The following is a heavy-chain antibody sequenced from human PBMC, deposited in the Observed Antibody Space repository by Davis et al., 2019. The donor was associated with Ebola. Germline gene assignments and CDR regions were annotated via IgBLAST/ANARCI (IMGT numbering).Heavy chain of an antibody. V-gene: IGHV3-64D*08. CDR1: GFTFSNYA. D-gene: IGHD2-2*02. CDR2: IKNNGAST. Sequence: GESLKISCSVSGFTFSNYAMHWVRQAPGKGLEYVSGIKNNGASTNYVDSVKGRITISSDNSKSTVHLQMNSLSPEDTAVYYCVRAAAFCDSTGCYTSYYFDYWGPGTLVTVSS. J-gene: IGHJ4*02. CDR3: VRAAAFCDSTGCYTSYYFDY.